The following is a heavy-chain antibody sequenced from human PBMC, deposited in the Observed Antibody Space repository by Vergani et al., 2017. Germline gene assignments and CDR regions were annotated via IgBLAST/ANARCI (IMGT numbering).Heavy chain of an antibody. CDR3: ARPTMIVVVDGLGGFDI. CDR1: GYSFTSYW. J-gene: IGHJ3*02. D-gene: IGHD3-22*01. CDR2: IYPGDSAT. Sequence: EGQLVQSGAEVKKPGESLKISCKVSGYSFTSYWIGWARQTTGKGLEWMGIIYPGDSATRYSQSFQGQVTSSADKSVSTAYLQWSSLKASETAMYYCARPTMIVVVDGLGGFDIWGQGTMVTVSS. V-gene: IGHV5-51*01.